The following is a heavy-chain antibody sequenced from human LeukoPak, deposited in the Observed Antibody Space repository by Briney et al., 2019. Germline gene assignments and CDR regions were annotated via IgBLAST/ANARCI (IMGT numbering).Heavy chain of an antibody. CDR1: GFTFSSYG. V-gene: IGHV3-30*18. J-gene: IGHJ6*02. Sequence: GGSLRLSCAASGFTFSSYGMHWVRQAPGKGLEWVAVISYDGSNKYYADSVKGRFTISRDNSKNTLYLQMNSLRAEDTAVYYCAKEGLRYFDWPYYYYYGMDVWGQGTTVTVSS. D-gene: IGHD3-9*01. CDR3: AKEGLRYFDWPYYYYYGMDV. CDR2: ISYDGSNK.